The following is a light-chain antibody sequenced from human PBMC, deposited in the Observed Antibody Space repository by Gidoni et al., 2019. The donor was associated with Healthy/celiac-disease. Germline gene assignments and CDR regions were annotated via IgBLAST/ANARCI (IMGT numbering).Light chain of an antibody. CDR2: AAS. CDR1: QSISSS. Sequence: DIQMTQPPSSLSASVGDRVTITGRASQSISSSLNWYQQKPGKAPKLLIYAASSLQSGVPSRFSGIGSGTDFTLTISSLQPEDFATYYCQQSYSTPGTFGQGTKVEIK. V-gene: IGKV1-39*01. J-gene: IGKJ1*01. CDR3: QQSYSTPGT.